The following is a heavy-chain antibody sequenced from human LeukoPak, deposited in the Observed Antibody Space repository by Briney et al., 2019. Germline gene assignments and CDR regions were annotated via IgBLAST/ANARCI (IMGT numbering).Heavy chain of an antibody. J-gene: IGHJ6*03. D-gene: IGHD6-13*01. CDR1: GGTFSSYA. CDR3: ARVDSSLYYYMDV. CDR2: IIPIFGTA. V-gene: IGHV1-69*06. Sequence: SVTVSCKASGGTFSSYAISWVRQAPGQGLEWMGGIIPIFGTANYAQKFQGRVTITADKSTSTAYMELSSLRSEDTAVYYCARVDSSLYYYMDVWGKGTTVTVSS.